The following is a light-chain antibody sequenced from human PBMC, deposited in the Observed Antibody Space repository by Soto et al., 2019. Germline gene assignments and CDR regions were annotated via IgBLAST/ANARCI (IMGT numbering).Light chain of an antibody. J-gene: IGKJ4*01. CDR1: QSVTSNY. CDR2: EAY. CDR3: QQYGSPPLT. V-gene: IGKV3-20*01. Sequence: EIVLTQSPGTLSLSPGDRATLSCRASQSVTSNYLAWHQQKPGQAPRLLIYEAYSRATGISDRFSGGGSGTDFTLTISRLEPEDFAVYYCQQYGSPPLTFGGGTQVEIK.